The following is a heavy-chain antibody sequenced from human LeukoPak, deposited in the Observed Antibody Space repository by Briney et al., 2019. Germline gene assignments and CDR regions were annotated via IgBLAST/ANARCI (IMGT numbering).Heavy chain of an antibody. CDR1: GFTFSSYA. CDR3: AKSGYYYDSSGNDY. D-gene: IGHD3-22*01. V-gene: IGHV3-23*01. J-gene: IGHJ4*02. Sequence: GGSLRLSCAASGFTFSSYAMSRVRQAPGKGLEWVSAISGSGGSTYYADSVKGRFTISRDNSKNTLYLQMNSLRAEDTAVYYCAKSGYYYDSSGNDYWGQGTLVTVSS. CDR2: ISGSGGST.